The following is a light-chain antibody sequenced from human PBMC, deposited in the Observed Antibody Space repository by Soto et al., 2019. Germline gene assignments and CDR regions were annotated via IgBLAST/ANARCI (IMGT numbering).Light chain of an antibody. J-gene: IGKJ1*01. CDR3: QHYNSYSEA. CDR2: KAS. Sequence: DIQMTQSPCTLSASFGYIFTIAFRASQSISSWLSWYQQEPGKPPKLLIYKASSLESGVPSRFGGSGSGTEFTLTISSLQPDDFATYYCQHYNSYSEAFGQGTKVDIK. CDR1: QSISSW. V-gene: IGKV1-5*03.